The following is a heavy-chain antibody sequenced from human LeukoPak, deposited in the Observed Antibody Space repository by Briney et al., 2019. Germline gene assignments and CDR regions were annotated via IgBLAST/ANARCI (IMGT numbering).Heavy chain of an antibody. V-gene: IGHV4-34*01. CDR1: GGSFSGYY. J-gene: IGHJ6*03. CDR2: INRSGST. D-gene: IGHD4-17*01. CDR3: AGLFDYGDSHYYYYYMDV. Sequence: SETLSLTCAVYGGSFSGYYWSWIRQPPGKGLEWIGEINRSGSTNYNPSLKSRVTISVDTSKNQFSLKLCSVTAADTAVYYCAGLFDYGDSHYYYYYMDVWGKGTTVTVSS.